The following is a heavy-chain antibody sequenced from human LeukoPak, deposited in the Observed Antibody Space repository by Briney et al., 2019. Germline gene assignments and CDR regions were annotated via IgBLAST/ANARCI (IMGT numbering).Heavy chain of an antibody. CDR2: INSDGSST. CDR3: ATSLRVGAADY. Sequence: GGSLRLSRAASGFTFSSYWMHWVRQAPGKGLVWVSRINSDGSSTSYADSVKGRFTISRDNAKNTLYLQMNSLRAEDTAVYYCATSLRVGAADYWGQGTLVTVSS. CDR1: GFTFSSYW. D-gene: IGHD1-26*01. V-gene: IGHV3-74*01. J-gene: IGHJ4*02.